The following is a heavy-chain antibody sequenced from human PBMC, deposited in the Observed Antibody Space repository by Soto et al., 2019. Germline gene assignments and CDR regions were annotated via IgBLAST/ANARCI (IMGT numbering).Heavy chain of an antibody. CDR2: ISSLGDST. D-gene: IGHD2-21*02. CDR3: ARRTAGWYFDL. J-gene: IGHJ2*01. CDR1: GFMFNSYA. V-gene: IGHV3-64*01. Sequence: PGGSLRLSCAACGFMFNSYAMHWVRQAPGKGLEYVSAISSLGDSTFYANSVKDRFTISRDNSKNTLYLQMGSLRAEDMAVYYCARRTAGWYFDLWGRGTLVTVSS.